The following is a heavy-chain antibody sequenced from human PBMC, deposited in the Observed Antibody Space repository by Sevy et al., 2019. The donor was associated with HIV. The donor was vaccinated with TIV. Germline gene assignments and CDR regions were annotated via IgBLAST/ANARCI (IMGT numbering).Heavy chain of an antibody. Sequence: GGSLRLSCAASGFTFSDYYMSWIRQAPGKGLEWVSYISSSGSTMYYADSVKGRFTISRDNAKNSLYLQMNSLRAEDTAVYYCARIAETYYYDSSGYLFDYWGQGTLVTVSS. D-gene: IGHD3-22*01. CDR3: ARIAETYYYDSSGYLFDY. V-gene: IGHV3-11*01. CDR2: ISSSGSTM. CDR1: GFTFSDYY. J-gene: IGHJ4*02.